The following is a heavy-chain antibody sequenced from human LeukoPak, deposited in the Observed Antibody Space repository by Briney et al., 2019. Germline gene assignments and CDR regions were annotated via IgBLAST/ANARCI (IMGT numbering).Heavy chain of an antibody. CDR3: ARAIAAIDY. Sequence: PSETLSLTCAVYGGSFSGYYWSWIRQPPGKGLEWNGEINHSGSTNYNPSLKSRVTISVDTSKNQFSLKLSSVTAADTAVYYCARAIAAIDYWGQGTLVTVSS. J-gene: IGHJ4*02. CDR2: INHSGST. D-gene: IGHD6-13*01. V-gene: IGHV4-34*01. CDR1: GGSFSGYY.